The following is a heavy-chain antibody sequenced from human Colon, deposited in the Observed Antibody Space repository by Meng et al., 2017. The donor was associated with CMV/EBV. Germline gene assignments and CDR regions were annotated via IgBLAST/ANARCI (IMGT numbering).Heavy chain of an antibody. J-gene: IGHJ4*02. CDR1: GFTFSSYD. Sequence: GESLKISCAASGFTFSSYDMSWVRQAPGKGLEWVSAISGSGGSTYYADSVKGRFTISRDNSKNTLYLQMNSLRAEDTAVYYCANRPTLGQWVGDPFDSWGQGTLVTVSS. CDR2: ISGSGGST. CDR3: ANRPTLGQWVGDPFDS. D-gene: IGHD6-19*01. V-gene: IGHV3-23*01.